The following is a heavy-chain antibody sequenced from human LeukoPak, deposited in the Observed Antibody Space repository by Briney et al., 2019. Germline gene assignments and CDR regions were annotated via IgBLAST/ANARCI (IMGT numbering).Heavy chain of an antibody. CDR3: ARVGRHSGSYYTWFDP. CDR2: INHSGST. V-gene: IGHV4-34*01. J-gene: IGHJ5*02. Sequence: SETLSLTCAVYGGSFSGYYWSWIRQPPGKGLEWIGEINHSGSTNYNPSLKSRVTISVDTSKNQFSLKLSSVTAADTAVYYCARVGRHSGSYYTWFDPWGQGTLVTVSS. D-gene: IGHD1-26*01. CDR1: GGSFSGYY.